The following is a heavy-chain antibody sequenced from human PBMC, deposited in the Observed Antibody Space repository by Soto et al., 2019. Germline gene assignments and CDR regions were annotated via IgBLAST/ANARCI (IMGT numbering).Heavy chain of an antibody. D-gene: IGHD1-26*01. J-gene: IGHJ5*02. V-gene: IGHV4-4*07. Sequence: SETLCLTCNVSGASLSRYYGSWFRQPPGKGLEWIGRIYAPGDTHYNPSLKRRISMSVDMPKKQFSLTLRSVTAADTAIYYCVRHGTKNLRDRFEPWGRGILVTVSS. CDR2: IYAPGDT. CDR3: VRHGTKNLRDRFEP. CDR1: GASLSRYY.